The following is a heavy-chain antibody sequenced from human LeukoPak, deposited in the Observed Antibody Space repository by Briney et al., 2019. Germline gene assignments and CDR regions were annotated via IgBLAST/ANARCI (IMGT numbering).Heavy chain of an antibody. CDR3: ARSDYSNYWYFDL. V-gene: IGHV5-51*01. D-gene: IGHD4-11*01. CDR2: IYPGDSDT. CDR1: GYSFTSYW. Sequence: GESLKISCKGSGYSFTSYWIGWVRQIPGKGLEWMGIIYPGDSDTRYSPSFQGQVTISADKSISTAYLQWSSLKASDTAMYYCARSDYSNYWYFDLWGRGTLVTVSS. J-gene: IGHJ2*01.